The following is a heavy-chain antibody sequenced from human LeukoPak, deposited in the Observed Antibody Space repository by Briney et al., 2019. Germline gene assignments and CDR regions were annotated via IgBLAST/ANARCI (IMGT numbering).Heavy chain of an antibody. J-gene: IGHJ4*01. D-gene: IGHD2-15*01. V-gene: IGHV4-61*02. Sequence: SQTLSLTCTVSGGSISSDIFYWTWIRQPAGKGLEWIGRIYKRGSTNYNPSLKSRVTMSVDASRNELSLHLSSVTAADTAVYYCVRDLPRDCSSGLCHFGFDYWGQGILVTVSS. CDR1: GGSISSDIFY. CDR3: VRDLPRDCSSGLCHFGFDY. CDR2: IYKRGST.